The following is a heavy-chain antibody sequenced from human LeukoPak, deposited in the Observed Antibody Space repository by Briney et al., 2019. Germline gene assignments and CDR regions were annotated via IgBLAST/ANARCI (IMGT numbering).Heavy chain of an antibody. CDR3: ARATVHNWSDP. CDR1: GGSFSGYY. CDR2: INHSGST. J-gene: IGHJ5*02. V-gene: IGHV4-34*01. D-gene: IGHD4-17*01. Sequence: PSETLSLTCAVYGGSFSGYYWSWIRQPPGKGLEWIGEINHSGSTNYNPSLKSRVTISVDTSKNQFSLKLSSVTAADTAVYYCARATVHNWSDPWGQGTLVTVSS.